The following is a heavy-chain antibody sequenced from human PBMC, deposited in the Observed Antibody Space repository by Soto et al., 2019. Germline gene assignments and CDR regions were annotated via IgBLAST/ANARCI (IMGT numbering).Heavy chain of an antibody. CDR3: ARDLKHSSIIVVYYGMDV. V-gene: IGHV4-61*01. J-gene: IGHJ6*02. D-gene: IGHD6-19*01. CDR1: GDSISSGNYY. CDR2: IYYNGST. Sequence: SETLSLTCPVSGDSISSGNYYWSWIRQPPGKGLEWIRYIYYNGSTNYNPSLKSRVTISLDTSKNQFSLKLSSVTAADTAVYYCARDLKHSSIIVVYYGMDVWGQGTTVTVSS.